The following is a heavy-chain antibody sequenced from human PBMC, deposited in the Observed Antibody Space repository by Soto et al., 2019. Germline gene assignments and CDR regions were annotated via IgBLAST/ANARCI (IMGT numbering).Heavy chain of an antibody. D-gene: IGHD6-6*01. CDR2: IDWDDDK. V-gene: IGHV2-70*01. Sequence: SGPTLVNPTQTLTLTCTFSGFSLSTSGMCVSWIRQPPGKALEWLALIDWDDDKYYSTSLKTRLTISKDTPKNQVVLTMTNMDPVDTATYYCARTICRIAARIFDYWGQGTLVTVSS. J-gene: IGHJ4*02. CDR3: ARTICRIAARIFDY. CDR1: GFSLSTSGMC.